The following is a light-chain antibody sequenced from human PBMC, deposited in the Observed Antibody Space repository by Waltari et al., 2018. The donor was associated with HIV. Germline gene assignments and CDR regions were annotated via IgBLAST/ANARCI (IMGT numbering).Light chain of an antibody. CDR2: NND. Sequence: QSVVTQPPSASGTPGQRVSMSCSGSASNIGRNTVNWYQHLPQTAPKLLIYNNDERPSGVPDRFDASKTGTSASLDISGLQSEDEADYYCATWDDGLSGWVFGGGTKLTVL. CDR1: ASNIGRNT. V-gene: IGLV1-44*01. CDR3: ATWDDGLSGWV. J-gene: IGLJ3*02.